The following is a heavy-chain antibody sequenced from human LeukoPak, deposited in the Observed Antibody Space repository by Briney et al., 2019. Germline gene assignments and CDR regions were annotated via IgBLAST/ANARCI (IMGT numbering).Heavy chain of an antibody. CDR3: ARDIVYLIDEDYG. CDR1: GSSFNTYY. D-gene: IGHD4-17*01. J-gene: IGHJ4*02. CDR2: IHTSGSA. V-gene: IGHV4-4*07. Sequence: SETLSLTCSVSGSSFNTYYWSWIRQPAGKALEWIGRIHTSGSADYSPSLQSRVTISVDMSKKEFSLKLTSVTAADTAVYYCARDIVYLIDEDYGWGQGILVT.